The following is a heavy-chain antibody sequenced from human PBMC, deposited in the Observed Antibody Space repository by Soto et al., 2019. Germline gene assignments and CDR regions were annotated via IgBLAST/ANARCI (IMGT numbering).Heavy chain of an antibody. CDR1: GFTFSDYY. Sequence: LRFSCAASGFTFSDYYMSWIRQAPGKGLEWVSYISSSSSYTNYADSVKGRFTISRDNAKNSLYLQMNSLRAEDTAVYYCARLYYDILTGYLDYFDYWGQGTLVTVSS. D-gene: IGHD3-9*01. CDR2: ISSSSSYT. V-gene: IGHV3-11*06. CDR3: ARLYYDILTGYLDYFDY. J-gene: IGHJ4*02.